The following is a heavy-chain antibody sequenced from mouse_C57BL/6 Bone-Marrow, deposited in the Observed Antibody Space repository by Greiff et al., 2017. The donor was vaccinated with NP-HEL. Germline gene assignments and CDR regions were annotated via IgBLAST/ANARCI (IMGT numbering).Heavy chain of an antibody. D-gene: IGHD6-1*01. CDR1: CYTFSTPW. Sequence: QVQLQQSGPELVKPGASVKIFCKASCYTFSTPWMNWMKQRPGKGLEWVARIYPGDGDTHYSGNFEGKASLTADKSSNSAYMQLSSLTSEDSAVYFCARGESWGAFFDYWGQGTTLTVSS. CDR3: ARGESWGAFFDY. CDR2: IYPGDGDT. J-gene: IGHJ2*01. V-gene: IGHV1-82*01.